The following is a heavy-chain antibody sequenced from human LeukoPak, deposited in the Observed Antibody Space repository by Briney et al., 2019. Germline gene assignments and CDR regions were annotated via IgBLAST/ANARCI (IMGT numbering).Heavy chain of an antibody. CDR3: ATGFNYYDSSGLHDY. D-gene: IGHD3-22*01. CDR2: IYSGGST. V-gene: IGHV3-53*01. CDR1: GLTVSSNY. J-gene: IGHJ4*02. Sequence: GGSLRLSCAASGLTVSSNYMSWVRQAPGKGLEWVSVIYSGGSTYYADSVKGRFTISRDNSKNTLYLQMNSLRAEDTAVYYCATGFNYYDSSGLHDYWGQGTLVTVSS.